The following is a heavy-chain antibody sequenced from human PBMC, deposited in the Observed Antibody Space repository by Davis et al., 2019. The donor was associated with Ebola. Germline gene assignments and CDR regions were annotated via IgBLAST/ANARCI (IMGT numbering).Heavy chain of an antibody. D-gene: IGHD2-2*01. V-gene: IGHV1-46*01. CDR1: GYSFTNYY. Sequence: ASVKVSCKASGYSFTNYYMHWVRQAPGQGLEWTGMINPNDGRTIYAQKFQGRVTWTRDPSTSTVYMELSSLRSDDTAMYYCARSCISARCYLLYAMDVWGKGTTVTVSS. J-gene: IGHJ6*03. CDR3: ARSCISARCYLLYAMDV. CDR2: INPNDGRT.